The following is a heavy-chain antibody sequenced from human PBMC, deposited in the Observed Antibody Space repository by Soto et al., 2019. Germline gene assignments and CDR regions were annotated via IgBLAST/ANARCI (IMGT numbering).Heavy chain of an antibody. V-gene: IGHV3-13*04. CDR2: IGTAGDT. J-gene: IGHJ4*02. D-gene: IGHD5-18*01. CDR1: GFTFSSYD. CDR3: ARDVGYSYGPIDY. Sequence: GSLRLSCAASGFTFSSYDMHWVRQATGKGLEWVSAIGTAGDTYYPGSVKGRFTISRENAKNSLYLQMNSLRDEDTAVYYCARDVGYSYGPIDYWGQGTLVTVSS.